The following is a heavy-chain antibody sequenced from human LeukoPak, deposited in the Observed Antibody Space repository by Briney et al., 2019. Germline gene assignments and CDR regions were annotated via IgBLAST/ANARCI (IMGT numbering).Heavy chain of an antibody. CDR3: ARVDAFDL. CDR2: ISSSSSYI. V-gene: IGHV3-21*01. CDR1: GFTFSNYG. J-gene: IGHJ3*01. Sequence: PGRSLRLSCAASGFTFSNYGMHWVRQAPGKGLEWVSYISSSSSYIYYADSVKGRFTISRDNAKNSLYLQMNSLRAEDTAVYYCARVDAFDLWGQGTMVTVSS.